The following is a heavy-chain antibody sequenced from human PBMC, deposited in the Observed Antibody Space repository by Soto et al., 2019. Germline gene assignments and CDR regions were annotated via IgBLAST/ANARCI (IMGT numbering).Heavy chain of an antibody. CDR2: IGHTGTTI. J-gene: IGHJ4*03. Sequence: QVQLVESGGGLVKPGGSLRLSCAASGFTFSGYYMSWIRQAPGKGLEWVSYIGHTGTTIYCADSVKGRFTISRDNAKNSLYLQMNSLRAEDTAVYYCARDDRTGTAVLHYWGQGTLVTVSS. CDR1: GFTFSGYY. CDR3: ARDDRTGTAVLHY. D-gene: IGHD1-1*01. V-gene: IGHV3-11*01.